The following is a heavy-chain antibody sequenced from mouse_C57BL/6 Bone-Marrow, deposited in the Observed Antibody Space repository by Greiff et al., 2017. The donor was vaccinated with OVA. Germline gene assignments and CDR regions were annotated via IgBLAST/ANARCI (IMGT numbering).Heavy chain of an antibody. CDR3: ARGDYGSSYY. Sequence: EVKLVESGGGLVKPGGSLKLSCAASGFTFSDSGMHWVRQAPEKGLEWVAYISSGSSTIYYADTVKGRFTISSDNAKNTLFLQMTSLRSEDTAMYYCARGDYGSSYYWGQGTTLTVSS. CDR1: GFTFSDSG. D-gene: IGHD1-1*01. CDR2: ISSGSSTI. J-gene: IGHJ2*01. V-gene: IGHV5-17*01.